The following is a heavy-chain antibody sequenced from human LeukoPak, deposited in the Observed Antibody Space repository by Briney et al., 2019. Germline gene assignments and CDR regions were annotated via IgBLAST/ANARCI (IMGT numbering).Heavy chain of an antibody. CDR2: INWNGGST. CDR1: GFTFDDYG. V-gene: IGHV3-20*04. CDR3: ARWGALGAIDY. J-gene: IGHJ4*02. Sequence: GGSLRLSCAASGFTFDDYGMSWVRQAPGKGLEWVSGINWNGGSTGYADSVKGRFTISRDNAKNTLYLQMNSLRAEDTAVYYCARWGALGAIDYWGQGTLVTVSS. D-gene: IGHD3-16*01.